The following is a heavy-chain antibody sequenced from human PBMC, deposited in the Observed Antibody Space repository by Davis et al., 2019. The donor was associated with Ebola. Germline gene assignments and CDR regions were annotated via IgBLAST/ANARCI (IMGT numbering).Heavy chain of an antibody. Sequence: PGGSLRLSCAASGFTFSISGMHWVRQAPGKGLEWVAFIRSDGSVKYYADSLKGRFTISRDYSKNTLSLQMNSLRAEDTALYYCAKADPQQYFDYWGQGTLVTVSS. J-gene: IGHJ4*02. CDR2: IRSDGSVK. CDR3: AKADPQQYFDY. V-gene: IGHV3-30*02. CDR1: GFTFSISG.